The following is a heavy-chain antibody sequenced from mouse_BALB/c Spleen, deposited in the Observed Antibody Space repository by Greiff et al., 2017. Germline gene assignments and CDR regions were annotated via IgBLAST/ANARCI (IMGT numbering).Heavy chain of an antibody. CDR1: GYTFTSYW. Sequence: QVQLQQPGAELVRPGASVKLSCKASGYTFTSYWINWVKQRPGQGLEWIGNIYPSDSYTNYNQKFKDKATLTVDKSSSTAYMQLSSPTSEDSAVYYCTRWDNSLDYWGQGTTLTVSS. V-gene: IGHV1-69*02. D-gene: IGHD1-3*01. J-gene: IGHJ2*01. CDR2: IYPSDSYT. CDR3: TRWDNSLDY.